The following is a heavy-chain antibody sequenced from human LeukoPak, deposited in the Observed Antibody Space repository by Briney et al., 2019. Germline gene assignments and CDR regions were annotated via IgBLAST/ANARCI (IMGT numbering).Heavy chain of an antibody. CDR1: GLSFSFYA. V-gene: IGHV3-23*01. CDR3: AKDFVRYHIQFDY. Sequence: PGGSLRLSCAASGLSFSFYAMGWVRQAPGKGLEWVSSISGGGAGTYYADSVRGRFTISRDNSKNTLYLQMNSLRAEDTALYYCAKDFVRYHIQFDYWRQGALVTVSS. J-gene: IGHJ4*02. CDR2: ISGGGAGT. D-gene: IGHD3-9*01.